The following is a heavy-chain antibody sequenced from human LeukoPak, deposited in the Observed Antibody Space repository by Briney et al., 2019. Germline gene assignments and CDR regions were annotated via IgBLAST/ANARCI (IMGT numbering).Heavy chain of an antibody. D-gene: IGHD3-9*01. V-gene: IGHV3-23*01. Sequence: GASLRLSCAASGFTFSNYAMSWVRQAPGKGLEWVSAILGSGGSTYYADSVKGRFTVSRDNSKSTLYLQMNSLRAEDTALYYCAKWGDYDVLTGYYVPDYWGQGTLVTVSP. J-gene: IGHJ4*02. CDR2: ILGSGGST. CDR1: GFTFSNYA. CDR3: AKWGDYDVLTGYYVPDY.